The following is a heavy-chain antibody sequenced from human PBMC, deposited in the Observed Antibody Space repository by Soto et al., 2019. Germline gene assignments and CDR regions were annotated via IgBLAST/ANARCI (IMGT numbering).Heavy chain of an antibody. CDR3: TRLSEGYCSGGTCYSFFDY. CDR1: GLTFSSSD. CDR2: ISIGGDT. Sequence: PGGSLRLSCAASGLTFSSSDMHWVRQGTGKGLEWVSGISIGGDTYYAGAVKGRFTISRENAKNSLYLQMNTLRAEDTAVYYCTRLSEGYCSGGTCYSFFDYWGQGALVTVPQ. V-gene: IGHV3-13*01. J-gene: IGHJ4*02. D-gene: IGHD2-15*01.